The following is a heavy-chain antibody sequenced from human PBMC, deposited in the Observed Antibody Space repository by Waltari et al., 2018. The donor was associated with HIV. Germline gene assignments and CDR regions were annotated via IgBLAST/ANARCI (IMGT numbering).Heavy chain of an antibody. J-gene: IGHJ4*02. Sequence: QVQLVQSGGEVKKPGASVKVSCKTSGYTFSSYGIGWVRQAPGQGLEWMGWISAHNGNTNYAQKFQCRVTMTTDTSTYTAYLELRSLTFDDTAMYYCVGDGEGRGESYMMSDYWGQGTLVTVSS. CDR3: VGDGEGRGESYMMSDY. D-gene: IGHD3-10*01. CDR2: ISAHNGNT. CDR1: GYTFSSYG. V-gene: IGHV1-18*01.